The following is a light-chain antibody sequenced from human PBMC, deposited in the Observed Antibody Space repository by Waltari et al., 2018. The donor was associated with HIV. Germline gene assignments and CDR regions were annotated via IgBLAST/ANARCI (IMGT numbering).Light chain of an antibody. Sequence: QSPSTLSASIGDRVTITCRASQSISSWLAWYQQKPGKAPDLLIYKASTLESGVPSRFSGSGSGTEFTLTISSLQPDDFATYYCQQYNSYPWTFGQGTKVEIK. CDR3: QQYNSYPWT. V-gene: IGKV1-5*03. J-gene: IGKJ1*01. CDR1: QSISSW. CDR2: KAS.